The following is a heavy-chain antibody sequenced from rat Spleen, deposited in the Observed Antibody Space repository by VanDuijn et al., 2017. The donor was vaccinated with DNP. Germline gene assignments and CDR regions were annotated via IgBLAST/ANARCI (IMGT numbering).Heavy chain of an antibody. CDR2: LNSDGTT. CDR1: GYSLTSSYR. J-gene: IGHJ4*01. V-gene: IGHV3-3*01. Sequence: EVQLQESGPGLVKPSQSLSLTCSVTGYSLTSSYRWTWIRKFPGNKLEWMGSLNSDGTTQYNPSLKSRISITRDTSKNQLFLQVNSVTTEYTATYYCATHNYYSSPYYAMDAWGQGTSVTVSS. CDR3: ATHNYYSSPYYAMDA. D-gene: IGHD1-2*01.